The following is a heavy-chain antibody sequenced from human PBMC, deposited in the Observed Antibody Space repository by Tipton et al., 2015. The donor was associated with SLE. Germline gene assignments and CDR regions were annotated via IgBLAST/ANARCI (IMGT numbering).Heavy chain of an antibody. V-gene: IGHV4-61*02. J-gene: IGHJ4*02. Sequence: TLSLTCTVSGGSIRSGSYYWSWIRQPAGKGLEWIGRIYTSGSTNYNPSLKSRVTISVDTSKNQFSLKLSSVTAADTAVYYCARSPRGGGYYPYYFDYWGQGTLVTVSS. D-gene: IGHD3-3*01. CDR2: IYTSGST. CDR1: GGSIRSGSYY. CDR3: ARSPRGGGYYPYYFDY.